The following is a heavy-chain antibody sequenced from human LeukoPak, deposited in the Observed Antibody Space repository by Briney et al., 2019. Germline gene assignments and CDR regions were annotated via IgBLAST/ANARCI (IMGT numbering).Heavy chain of an antibody. CDR1: GFTFSSYE. D-gene: IGHD3-22*01. CDR2: ISSSSSYI. J-gene: IGHJ4*02. Sequence: GGSLRLSCAASGFTFSSYEMNWVRQAPGKGLEWVSSISSSSSYIYYADSVKGRFTISRDNAKNSLYLQMNSLRAEDTAVYYCAGDYYDSSGHDYWGQGTLVTVSS. V-gene: IGHV3-21*01. CDR3: AGDYYDSSGHDY.